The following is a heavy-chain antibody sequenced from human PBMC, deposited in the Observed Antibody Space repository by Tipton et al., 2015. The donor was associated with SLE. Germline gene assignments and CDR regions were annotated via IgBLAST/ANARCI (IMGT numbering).Heavy chain of an antibody. CDR1: GGSISSSSYY. CDR2: IYYSGST. D-gene: IGHD3-3*01. CDR3: ARESGSDY. Sequence: TLSLTCTVSGGSISSSSYYWGWIRQPPGKGLEWIGSIYYSGSTYYNPSLKSRVTISVDTSKNQFSLKLSSVTAADTAVYYCARESGSDYWGQGTLVTVSS. V-gene: IGHV4-39*07. J-gene: IGHJ4*02.